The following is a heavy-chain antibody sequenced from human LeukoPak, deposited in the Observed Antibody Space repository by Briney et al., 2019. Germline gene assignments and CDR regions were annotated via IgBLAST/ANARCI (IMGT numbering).Heavy chain of an antibody. Sequence: PGGSLRLSCAASGFTFSSYAMHWVRQAPGKGLEWVAVISYDGSNKYYADSVKGRFTISRDNSKNTLYLQMNSLRAEDTAVYYCARLHPLAWSLDYWGQGTLVTVSS. V-gene: IGHV3-30-3*01. D-gene: IGHD3/OR15-3a*01. CDR3: ARLHPLAWSLDY. CDR2: ISYDGSNK. CDR1: GFTFSSYA. J-gene: IGHJ4*02.